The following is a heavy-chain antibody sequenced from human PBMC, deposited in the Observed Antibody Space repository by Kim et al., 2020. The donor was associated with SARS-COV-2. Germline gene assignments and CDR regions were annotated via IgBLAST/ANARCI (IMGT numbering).Heavy chain of an antibody. CDR3: TTDQIHPPQLDGGYWFDP. J-gene: IGHJ5*02. D-gene: IGHD1-1*01. CDR2: IKSKTDGGTT. V-gene: IGHV3-15*01. Sequence: GGSLRLSCAASGFTFSNAWMSWVRQAPGKGLEWVGRIKSKTDGGTTDYAAPVKGRFTISRDDSKNTLYLQMNSLKTEDTAVYYCTTDQIHPPQLDGGYWFDPWGQGTLVTVSS. CDR1: GFTFSNAW.